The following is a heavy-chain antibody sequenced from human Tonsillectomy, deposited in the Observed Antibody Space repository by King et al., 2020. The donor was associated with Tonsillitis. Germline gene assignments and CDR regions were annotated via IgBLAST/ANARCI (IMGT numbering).Heavy chain of an antibody. CDR2: ISDDGSNK. V-gene: IGHV3-30*18. D-gene: IGHD3-10*01. CDR1: GFTFSNYG. J-gene: IGHJ4*02. Sequence: VQLVESGGGVVQPGRSLRLSCAASGFTFSNYGMHWVRQAPGKGLEWVAVISDDGSNKYYADSVKGRFTISRDNSKNTLYLRMNSLRAEDTAVYYCAKGITMVRGVDEDFDYWGQGTLVTVSS. CDR3: AKGITMVRGVDEDFDY.